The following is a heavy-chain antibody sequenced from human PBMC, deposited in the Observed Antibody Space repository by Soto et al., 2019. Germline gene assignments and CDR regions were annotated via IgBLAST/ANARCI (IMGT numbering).Heavy chain of an antibody. CDR1: GGTFSSDA. D-gene: IGHD3-22*01. Sequence: QVQLVQSGAEVKKPGSSVKVSCKASGGTFSSDAISWVRQAPGQGLEWMGAIIPVFGTAHYAQNFQGRATLTADKSTTTEYMELSSLRSEDTAVYYCAKEGGKNYDRSGDFRGTYYYYGMDVWGQGTTVTVSS. V-gene: IGHV1-69*06. J-gene: IGHJ6*02. CDR2: IIPVFGTA. CDR3: AKEGGKNYDRSGDFRGTYYYYGMDV.